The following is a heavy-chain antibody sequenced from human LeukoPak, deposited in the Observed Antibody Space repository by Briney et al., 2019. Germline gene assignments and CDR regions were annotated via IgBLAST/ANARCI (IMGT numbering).Heavy chain of an antibody. Sequence: ASVKVSCKASGYTLTAYYMHWVRQAPGQGLEWMGWINPNSGGTNYAQKFQDRVTMTRDTSISTAYMELSRLRSDDTAVYYCARCFRGSGGDCYPGYFDYWGQGTLVTVSS. J-gene: IGHJ4*02. CDR2: INPNSGGT. V-gene: IGHV1-2*02. CDR3: ARCFRGSGGDCYPGYFDY. CDR1: GYTLTAYY. D-gene: IGHD2-21*02.